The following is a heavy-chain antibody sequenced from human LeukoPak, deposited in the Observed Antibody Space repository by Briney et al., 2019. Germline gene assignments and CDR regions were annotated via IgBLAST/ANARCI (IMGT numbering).Heavy chain of an antibody. CDR1: GFTFSNYG. J-gene: IGHJ4*02. CDR2: ISRSGTET. D-gene: IGHD5-24*01. Sequence: PGGSLRLSCAGAGFTFSNYGMSWVRQAPGKGLEWVSVISRSGTETYHADSVRGRFTISRDNSKNMMYLQMNSLRGEDTAVYYCAKEGGRNGWPIDFWGQGTLVTVSS. CDR3: AKEGGRNGWPIDF. V-gene: IGHV3-23*01.